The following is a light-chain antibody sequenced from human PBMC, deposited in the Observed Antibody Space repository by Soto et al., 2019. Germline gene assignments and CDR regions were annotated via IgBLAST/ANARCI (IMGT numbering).Light chain of an antibody. Sequence: DIVMTQSPDSLALSLGERAVINCKSRHNLLSSFSKKNLLAWYQKKEGQPPRLLISWASTRASGVPDRFSGSGSGTDFTLTISILQAEDVAFYYCEQYYDPPYTFGQGTKVEV. CDR2: WAS. J-gene: IGKJ2*01. CDR1: HNLLSSFSKKNL. CDR3: EQYYDPPYT. V-gene: IGKV4-1*01.